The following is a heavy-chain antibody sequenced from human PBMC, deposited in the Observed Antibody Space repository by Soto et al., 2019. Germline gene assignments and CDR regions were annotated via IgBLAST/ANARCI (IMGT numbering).Heavy chain of an antibody. J-gene: IGHJ6*02. Sequence: SETLSHTCTVSGASVNSGNYYWSWIRQPPGKGLEWIGYIYYSGSTNYNPSLKSRVTISLDTSKNQFSLNLSSVTAADTAVYFCARDRAAAIGYYYYYGMDVWGQGTTVTVSS. CDR3: ARDRAAAIGYYYYYGMDV. V-gene: IGHV4-61*01. CDR2: IYYSGST. CDR1: GASVNSGNYY. D-gene: IGHD2-2*01.